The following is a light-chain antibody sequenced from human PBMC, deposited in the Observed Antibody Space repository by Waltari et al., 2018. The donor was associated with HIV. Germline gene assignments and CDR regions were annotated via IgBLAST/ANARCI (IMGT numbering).Light chain of an antibody. V-gene: IGKV4-1*01. CDR2: WAS. J-gene: IGKJ3*01. CDR1: QCVLYSHNNKNY. Sequence: DIVLTQSPDSLAVCLGERATIICNSSQCVLYSHNNKNYLDWYQQKPGQPPKVLIYWASTRQSGVPDRFSGSGSGTDFTLTISSLQAEDVAVYYCQQYFSSPFTFGPGTKVDIK. CDR3: QQYFSSPFT.